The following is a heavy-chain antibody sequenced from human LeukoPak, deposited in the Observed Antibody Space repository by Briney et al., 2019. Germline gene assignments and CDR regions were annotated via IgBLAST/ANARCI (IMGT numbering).Heavy chain of an antibody. CDR3: ARPEAFYSSGWYAFDY. V-gene: IGHV1-2*02. D-gene: IGHD6-19*01. J-gene: IGHJ4*02. CDR1: GYTFTGYY. CDR2: INPNSGGT. Sequence: ASVKVSCKASGYTFTGYYMHWVRQAPGQGLEWMGWINPNSGGTNYAQEFQGRVTMTRDTSISTAYMELSRLRSDDTAVYYCARPEAFYSSGWYAFDYWGQGTLVTVSS.